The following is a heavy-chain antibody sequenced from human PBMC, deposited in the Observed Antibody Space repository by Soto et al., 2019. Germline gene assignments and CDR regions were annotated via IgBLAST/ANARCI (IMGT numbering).Heavy chain of an antibody. D-gene: IGHD3-9*01. V-gene: IGHV3-74*01. J-gene: IGHJ4*02. CDR2: SNGDGSTT. CDR3: ARAQDSDILTVFFDY. Sequence: GGSLRLSCAASGFTFSRYWMHWVRQAPGKGLLWVSRSNGDGSTTAYADSVEGRFTIARDNADNTLYLQMNSLRAEDTAVYYCARAQDSDILTVFFDYWGQGSLVTVSS. CDR1: GFTFSRYW.